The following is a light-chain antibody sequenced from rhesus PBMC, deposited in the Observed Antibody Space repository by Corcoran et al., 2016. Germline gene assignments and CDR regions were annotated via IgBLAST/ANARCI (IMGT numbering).Light chain of an antibody. Sequence: DIQMTQSPSSLSASVGDSVTITSRARQGISSHLAWYQQKPGKVPKLLIYKASNLQSGVPSRFSGSGSGTVFTLTIRCLQPEDFSTYYCRQRNSYPYSFGQGTKVWIK. CDR3: RQRNSYPYS. CDR2: KAS. J-gene: IGKJ2*01. CDR1: QGISSH. V-gene: IGKV1-25*01.